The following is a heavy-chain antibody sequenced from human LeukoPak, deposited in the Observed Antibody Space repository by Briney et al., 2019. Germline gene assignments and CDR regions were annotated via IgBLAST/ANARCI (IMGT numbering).Heavy chain of an antibody. CDR2: IYSGGNT. J-gene: IGHJ6*02. Sequence: PGGSLRLSCAASGFTFSSNYMSWVRQAPGKGLEWVSVIYSGGNTDYADSVKGRFAISRDNSKNTLYLQMNSLRAEDTAVYYCASGTTRRPMDVWGQGTTVTVSS. CDR3: ASGTTRRPMDV. V-gene: IGHV3-53*01. D-gene: IGHD1-7*01. CDR1: GFTFSSNY.